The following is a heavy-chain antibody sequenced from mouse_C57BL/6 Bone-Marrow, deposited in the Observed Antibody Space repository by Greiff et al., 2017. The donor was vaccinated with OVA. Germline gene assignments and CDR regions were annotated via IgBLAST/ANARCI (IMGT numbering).Heavy chain of an antibody. J-gene: IGHJ4*01. V-gene: IGHV6-3*01. CDR1: GFTFSNYW. CDR3: TGRTTVVAPYYAMDY. D-gene: IGHD1-1*01. CDR2: IRLKSDNYAT. Sequence: EVQLVESGGGLVQPGGSMKLSCVASGFTFSNYWMNWVRQSPEKGLEWVAQIRLKSDNYATHYAESVKGRFTISRDDSKSSVYLQMNNLRAEDTGIYYCTGRTTVVAPYYAMDYWGQGTSVTVSS.